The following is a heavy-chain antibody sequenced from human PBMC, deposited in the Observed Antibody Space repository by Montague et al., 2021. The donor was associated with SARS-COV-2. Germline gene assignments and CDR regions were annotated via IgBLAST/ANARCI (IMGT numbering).Heavy chain of an antibody. V-gene: IGHV3-30*04. CDR2: ISYVGSNE. CDR1: GFTFSNYP. D-gene: IGHD1-26*01. CDR3: VRDVVGATWVAFDI. J-gene: IGHJ3*02. Sequence: SLRLSCAASGFTFSNYPMHWVRQAPGKGLEWVAMISYVGSNENYXASVKGRFTISRDNSKNTLYLQMNSLRAEDTAVYYCVRDVVGATWVAFDIWGQGTLVTVSS.